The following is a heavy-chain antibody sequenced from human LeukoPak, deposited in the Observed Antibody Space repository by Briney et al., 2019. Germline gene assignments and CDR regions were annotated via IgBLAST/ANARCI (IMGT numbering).Heavy chain of an antibody. Sequence: ASVKVSCKASGYTFTSYGISWVRQAPGQGLEWMGWISAYNGNTNYAQKFQGWVTMTRDTSISTAYMELSRLRSDDTAVYYCARERPGASLDYWGQGTLVTVSS. CDR2: ISAYNGNT. CDR3: ARERPGASLDY. J-gene: IGHJ4*02. D-gene: IGHD3-10*01. CDR1: GYTFTSYG. V-gene: IGHV1-18*01.